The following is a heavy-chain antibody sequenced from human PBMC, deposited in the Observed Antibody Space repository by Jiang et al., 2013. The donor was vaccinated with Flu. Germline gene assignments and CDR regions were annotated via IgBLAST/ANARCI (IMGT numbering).Heavy chain of an antibody. J-gene: IGHJ6*02. CDR2: ISSSSSYI. Sequence: EVQLLESGGGLVKPGGSLRLSCAASGFTFSSYSMNWVRQAPGKGLEWVSSISSSSSYIYYADSVKGRFTISRDNAKNSLYLQMNSLRAEDTAVYYCARDRGVTTEASYYYYYGMDVWGQGTTVTVSS. CDR1: GFTFSSYS. V-gene: IGHV3-21*01. D-gene: IGHD4-17*01. CDR3: ARDRGVTTEASYYYYYGMDV.